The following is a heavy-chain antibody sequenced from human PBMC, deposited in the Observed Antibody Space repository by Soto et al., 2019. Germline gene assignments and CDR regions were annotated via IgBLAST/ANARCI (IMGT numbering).Heavy chain of an antibody. D-gene: IGHD6-6*01. J-gene: IGHJ6*02. CDR3: ARLRSIAALPSYYYYGMDV. CDR1: GGSISSSSYY. Sequence: SETLSLTCTVSGGSISSSSYYWGWIRQPPGKGLEWIGSIYYSGSTYYNPSLKSRVTISVDTSKNQFSLKLSSVTAADTAVYYCARLRSIAALPSYYYYGMDVWGQGTTVTVSS. V-gene: IGHV4-39*01. CDR2: IYYSGST.